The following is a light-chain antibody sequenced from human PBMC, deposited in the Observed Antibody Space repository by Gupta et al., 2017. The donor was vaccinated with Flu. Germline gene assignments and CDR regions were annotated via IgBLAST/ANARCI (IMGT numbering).Light chain of an antibody. J-gene: IGKJ2*01. CDR1: QSVSSY. CDR2: DAS. Sequence: EIVLTQSPATLALSPGERATLSCRASQSVSSYLAWYQQKPGQAPRLLIYDASNRATGVPARFTGSGSETDFTLTISSLEPEDFAVYYCQQGSSRPNTFGQGTNMEIK. V-gene: IGKV3-11*01. CDR3: QQGSSRPNT.